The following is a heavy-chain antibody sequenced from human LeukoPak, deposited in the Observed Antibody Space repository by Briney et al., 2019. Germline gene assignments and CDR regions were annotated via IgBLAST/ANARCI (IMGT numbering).Heavy chain of an antibody. CDR2: INWNGGSI. V-gene: IGHV3-20*04. J-gene: IGHJ4*02. CDR1: GFTFDDYG. CDR3: ARGYCSGGSCWYFDH. Sequence: GGSLRLYCAASGFTFDDYGMSWLRQGPGKGLEWVSGINWNGGSIGYADSVKGRFTISRDNAKISLFLQMNSLRAEDTALYYCARGYCSGGSCWYFDHWGQGTLVTVSS. D-gene: IGHD2-15*01.